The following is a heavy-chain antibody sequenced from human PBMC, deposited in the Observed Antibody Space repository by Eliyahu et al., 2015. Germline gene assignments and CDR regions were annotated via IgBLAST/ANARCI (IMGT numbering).Heavy chain of an antibody. CDR3: AKDKNPLGHYFDY. J-gene: IGHJ4*02. CDR2: ISGSGGST. Sequence: EVQLLESGGGLVQPGGSXRLSCAAXGXXFSSYAMSWGRQAPGEGXEGVSAISGSGGSTYYADSVKGRFTISRXNSKNTLYLQMNSLRAEDTAVYYCAKDKNPLGHYFDYWGQGTLVTVSS. V-gene: IGHV3-23*01. CDR1: GXXFSSYA. D-gene: IGHD3-16*01.